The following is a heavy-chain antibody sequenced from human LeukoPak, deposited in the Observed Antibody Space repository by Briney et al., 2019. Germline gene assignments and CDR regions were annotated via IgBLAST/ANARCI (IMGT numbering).Heavy chain of an antibody. D-gene: IGHD1-26*01. V-gene: IGHV3-7*01. CDR2: IKQDGSEK. J-gene: IGHJ4*02. Sequence: PGGSLRLSCAASGFTFSSYSMNWVRQAPGKGLEWVANIKQDGSEKYYVDSVKGRFTISRDNAKNSLYLQMNSLRAEDTAVYYCAREGAGSSGSFFDYWGQGTLVTVSS. CDR3: AREGAGSSGSFFDY. CDR1: GFTFSSYS.